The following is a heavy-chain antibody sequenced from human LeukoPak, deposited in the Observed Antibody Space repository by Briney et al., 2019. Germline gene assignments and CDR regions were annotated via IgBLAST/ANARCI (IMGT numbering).Heavy chain of an antibody. J-gene: IGHJ4*02. CDR1: GFTFSRYW. D-gene: IGHD5-12*01. CDR3: ARDSPGYGGYSY. CDR2: IKEDGSAK. Sequence: PGGSLRLSWTASGFTFSRYWMTWVRQAPGKGLEWVANIKEDGSAKYYVDSMKGRFTISRDNAKNSLYLQINSLRAEDTAVYYCARDSPGYGGYSYWGQGTLVTVSS. V-gene: IGHV3-7*04.